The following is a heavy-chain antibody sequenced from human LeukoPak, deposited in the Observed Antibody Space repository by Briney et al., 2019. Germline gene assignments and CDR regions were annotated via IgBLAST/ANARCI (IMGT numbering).Heavy chain of an antibody. CDR1: GGTFSSYA. V-gene: IGHV1-69*13. D-gene: IGHD6-19*01. J-gene: IGHJ4*02. Sequence: ASVKVSCKASGGTFSSYAISWVRQAPGQGLEWMGGIIPIFDTANYAQKFQGRVTITADESTSTAYMELSSLRSEDTAVYYCARGGHGTSVAVAGTGDYWGQGTLVTVSS. CDR2: IIPIFDTA. CDR3: ARGGHGTSVAVAGTGDY.